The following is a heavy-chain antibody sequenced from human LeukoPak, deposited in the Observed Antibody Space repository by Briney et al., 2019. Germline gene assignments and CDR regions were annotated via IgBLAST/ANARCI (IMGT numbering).Heavy chain of an antibody. V-gene: IGHV4-39*01. Sequence: TSETLSLTCTVSGDFITGSTYYWGWIRQPPGKGLEWIGSMYYSGSTYSNPSLRSRVTMSADTSKNQFSLNLKSVTAADTAVYYCARQYYDSTGYYYFDYWGQGTLVTVSP. CDR1: GDFITGSTYY. CDR3: ARQYYDSTGYYYFDY. J-gene: IGHJ4*02. CDR2: MYYSGST. D-gene: IGHD3-22*01.